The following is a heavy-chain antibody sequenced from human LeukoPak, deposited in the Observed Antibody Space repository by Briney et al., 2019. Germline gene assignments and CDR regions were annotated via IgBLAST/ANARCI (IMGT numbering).Heavy chain of an antibody. D-gene: IGHD1-14*01. CDR2: IYYSGST. V-gene: IGHV4-59*01. CDR3: ARQAGPFRTYYYYGMDV. CDR1: GGSISSYY. J-gene: IGHJ6*02. Sequence: PSETLSLTCTVSGGSISSYYWSWIRQPPGKGLEWIGYIYYSGSTNYNPSLKSRVTISVDTSKNQFSLKLSSVTAADTAVYYCARQAGPFRTYYYYGMDVWGQGTTVTASS.